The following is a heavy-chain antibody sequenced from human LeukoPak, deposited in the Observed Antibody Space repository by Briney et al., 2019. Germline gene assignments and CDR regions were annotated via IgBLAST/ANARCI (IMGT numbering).Heavy chain of an antibody. CDR1: GGTFSSYA. Sequence: VASVKVSCKASGGTFSSYAISWVRQAPGQGLEWMGGIIPIFGTANYAQKFQGRVTITADESTSTAYMELSSLRSEDTAVYYCARERGSCLTRWFDPWGQGTLVTVSS. D-gene: IGHD1-26*01. CDR3: ARERGSCLTRWFDP. CDR2: IIPIFGTA. V-gene: IGHV1-69*13. J-gene: IGHJ5*02.